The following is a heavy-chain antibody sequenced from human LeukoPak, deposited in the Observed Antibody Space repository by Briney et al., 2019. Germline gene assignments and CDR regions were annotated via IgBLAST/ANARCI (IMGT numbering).Heavy chain of an antibody. V-gene: IGHV4-39*01. J-gene: IGHJ1*01. CDR3: ARHRQLELLGYFQH. CDR1: GGSISSSSYY. CDR2: IYYSGST. Sequence: SETLSLTCTVSGGSISSSSYYWGCIRQPPGKGLECIGSIYYSGSTYYNPSLKSRVTISVDTSKNQFSLKLSSVTAADTAVYYCARHRQLELLGYFQHWGQGTLVTVSS. D-gene: IGHD1-7*01.